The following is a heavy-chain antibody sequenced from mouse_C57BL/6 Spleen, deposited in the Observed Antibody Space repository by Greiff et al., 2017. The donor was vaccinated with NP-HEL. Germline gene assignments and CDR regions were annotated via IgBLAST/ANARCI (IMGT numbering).Heavy chain of an antibody. V-gene: IGHV5-4*03. D-gene: IGHD3-3*01. CDR3: ARVRAGYYFDY. J-gene: IGHJ2*01. Sequence: EVKVEESGGGLVKPGGSLKLSCAASGFTFSSYAMSWVRQTPEKRLEWVATISDGGSYTYYPDNVKGRFTISRDNAKNNLYLQMSHLKSEDTAMYYCARVRAGYYFDYWGQGTTLTVSS. CDR2: ISDGGSYT. CDR1: GFTFSSYA.